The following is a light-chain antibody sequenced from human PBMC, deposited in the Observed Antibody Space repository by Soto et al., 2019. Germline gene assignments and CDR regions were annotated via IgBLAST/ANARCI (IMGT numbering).Light chain of an antibody. J-gene: IGKJ1*01. Sequence: EIVMTQSPATLSVSPGERATLSCRASQSVSSNLAWYRQKPGQAPRLLIYDASTRATGIPATYSGSGSGTEFTLTISSLQSEDFATYYCQQYNTYSRTFGQGTKVEIK. CDR1: QSVSSN. CDR3: QQYNTYSRT. V-gene: IGKV3-15*01. CDR2: DAS.